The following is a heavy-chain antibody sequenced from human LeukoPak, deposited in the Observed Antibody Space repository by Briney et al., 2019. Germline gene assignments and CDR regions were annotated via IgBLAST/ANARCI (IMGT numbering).Heavy chain of an antibody. CDR3: ARGNTVDSTSQQSYFDH. V-gene: IGHV3-74*03. Sequence: PGGSLRLSCAASEFTFNNYRMYWVRQAPGKGLGWVSRINSNGSFTAYADSMKVRFTISRDNAKTTLYLEMNSLRAEDTPVYSCARGNTVDSTSQQSYFDHWGQGALVTVPS. D-gene: IGHD4-23*01. CDR1: EFTFNNYR. J-gene: IGHJ4*02. CDR2: INSNGSFT.